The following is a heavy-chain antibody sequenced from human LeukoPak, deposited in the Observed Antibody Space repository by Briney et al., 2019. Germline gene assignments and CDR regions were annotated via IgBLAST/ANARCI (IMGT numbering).Heavy chain of an antibody. J-gene: IGHJ4*02. CDR2: IIPIFGTA. D-gene: IGHD3-10*01. Sequence: GASVKVSCKASGGTFSSYAISWVRQAPGQGLEWMRGIIPIFGTANYAQKFQGRVTMTRNTSISTAYMELSSLRSEDTAVYYCARGPYGSGIDYWGQGTLVTVSS. CDR1: GGTFSSYA. V-gene: IGHV1-69*05. CDR3: ARGPYGSGIDY.